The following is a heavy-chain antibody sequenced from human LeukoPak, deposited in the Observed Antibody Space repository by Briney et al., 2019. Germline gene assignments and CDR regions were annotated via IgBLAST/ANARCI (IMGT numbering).Heavy chain of an antibody. Sequence: GASVKVSRKGTGYTFTSYGISWVRQAPGQGLEWVGWISSNGDNTNYAQKFQARVTMTTDSSTSTAYMELRSLRSDDTAVYYCARDWGSIKVITDYWGQGTLVTVSS. CDR2: ISSNGDNT. CDR3: ARDWGSIKVITDY. V-gene: IGHV1-18*01. J-gene: IGHJ4*02. D-gene: IGHD3-16*01. CDR1: GYTFTSYG.